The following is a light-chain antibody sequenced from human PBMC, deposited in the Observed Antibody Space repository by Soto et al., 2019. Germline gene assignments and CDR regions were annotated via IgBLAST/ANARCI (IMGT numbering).Light chain of an antibody. Sequence: QSVLTQPPSVSGAPGQRVTISCTGSSSNIGAGYDVHWYQQLPGTAPKLLIYANINRPSGVPGRFSASKSGTSASLAITGLQAEDEADYYCQSYDSSLTAYVFGRGTKATVL. J-gene: IGLJ1*01. CDR2: ANI. CDR3: QSYDSSLTAYV. V-gene: IGLV1-40*01. CDR1: SSNIGAGYD.